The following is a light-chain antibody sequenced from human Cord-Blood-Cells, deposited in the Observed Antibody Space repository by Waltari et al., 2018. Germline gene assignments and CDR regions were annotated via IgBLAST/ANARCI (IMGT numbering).Light chain of an antibody. CDR2: AAS. J-gene: IGKJ5*01. CDR1: QSISSY. Sequence: DIQMTQSPSSLSASVGDRVTITCRTSQSISSYLNWYQQKPGKAPKLLIYAASCLQSGVPSRFSGSGSGTDFTLTISSLQPEDFATYYCQQSYSTITFGQGTRLEIK. V-gene: IGKV1-39*01. CDR3: QQSYSTIT.